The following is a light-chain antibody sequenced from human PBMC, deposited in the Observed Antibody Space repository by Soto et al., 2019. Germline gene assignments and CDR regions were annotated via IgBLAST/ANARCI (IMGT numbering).Light chain of an antibody. Sequence: EIVMTQSPATLPVSPGERATFSCRASQSVSSNLAWYQQQPGQAPRLLIHGASIRATGIPARFSGSGSGTEFTLTISSLQSEDFAVYFCQQYNNWPRTFGQGTKVEIK. CDR3: QQYNNWPRT. J-gene: IGKJ1*01. V-gene: IGKV3-15*01. CDR2: GAS. CDR1: QSVSSN.